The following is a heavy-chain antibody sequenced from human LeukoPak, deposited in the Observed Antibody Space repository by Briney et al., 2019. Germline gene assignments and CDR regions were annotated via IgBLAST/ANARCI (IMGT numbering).Heavy chain of an antibody. V-gene: IGHV4-39*01. J-gene: IGHJ4*02. CDR1: GGSISSSSYY. CDR3: ARHRTTVTTALI. CDR2: IYYSGST. D-gene: IGHD4-17*01. Sequence: SETLSLTCTVSGGSISSSSYYWGWIRQPPGKGLEWIGSIYYSGSTYYNPSLKSRVTISVDTSKNQSSLKLSSVTAADTAVYYCARHRTTVTTALIWGQGTLVTVSS.